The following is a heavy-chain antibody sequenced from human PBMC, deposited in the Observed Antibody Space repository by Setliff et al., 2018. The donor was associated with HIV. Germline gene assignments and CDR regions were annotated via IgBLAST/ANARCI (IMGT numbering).Heavy chain of an antibody. CDR3: ARSGRIAVAGTMYY. J-gene: IGHJ4*02. CDR1: GGTFSSYT. CDR2: INTNTGNP. Sequence: ASVKVSCKASGGTFSSYTMNWVRQAPGQGLQWMGWINTNTGNPTYAQGFTGRFVFSLDTSVSTAYLQISSLKAEDTAVYYCARSGRIAVAGTMYYWGQGTLVTVSS. D-gene: IGHD6-19*01. V-gene: IGHV7-4-1*02.